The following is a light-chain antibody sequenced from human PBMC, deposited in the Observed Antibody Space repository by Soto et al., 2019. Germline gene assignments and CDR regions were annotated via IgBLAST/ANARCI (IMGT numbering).Light chain of an antibody. J-gene: IGLJ1*01. Sequence: QSVLTQPPSASGTPGQRVTISCSGSDSNIGSSTVNWYQQLPGTAPKLLIFSNNQRPSGVPDRFSGSKSGTSASLAISGLQSEDEADYYCAAWDDSLHGPVFGSGTKLTVL. CDR2: SNN. CDR3: AAWDDSLHGPV. CDR1: DSNIGSST. V-gene: IGLV1-44*01.